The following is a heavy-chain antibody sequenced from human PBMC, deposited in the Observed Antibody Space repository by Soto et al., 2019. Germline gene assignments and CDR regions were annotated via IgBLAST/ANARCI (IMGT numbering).Heavy chain of an antibody. CDR2: ISYSGST. CDR3: ASDRYSGTGNAWFYYNGMDV. D-gene: IGHD3-10*01. J-gene: IGHJ6*02. V-gene: IGHV4-59*01. Sequence: QLQLQESGPGLVKPSETLSLICTVSGASITDYYWSWIRQSPGTGLEWIGYISYSGSTNYRPSLRSRLATSVDTSRNQLSLKWGSVTAADSAVYYCASDRYSGTGNAWFYYNGMDVWGQGTTVTVSS. CDR1: GASITDYY.